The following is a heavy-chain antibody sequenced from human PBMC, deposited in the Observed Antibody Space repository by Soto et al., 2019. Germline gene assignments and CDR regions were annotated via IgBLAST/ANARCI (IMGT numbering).Heavy chain of an antibody. J-gene: IGHJ4*02. D-gene: IGHD4-17*01. CDR2: IYYGEST. CDR3: ARDMGSAMTTRIFDH. Sequence: QVLVQESGPGLVKPSQTLTLSCTVSGGSVDSGNHYWNWIRQPPGKGLEWIGYIYYGESTYYNPSLKGRAPISVDTSQSRFSLRLTSVTAADTAVYYCARDMGSAMTTRIFDHWGQGTLVTVSS. CDR1: GGSVDSGNHY. V-gene: IGHV4-30-4*01.